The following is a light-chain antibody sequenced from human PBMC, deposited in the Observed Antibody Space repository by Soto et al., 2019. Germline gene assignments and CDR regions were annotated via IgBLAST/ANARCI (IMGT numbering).Light chain of an antibody. V-gene: IGKV3-20*01. CDR2: GAS. CDR3: QQYGSSPLT. Sequence: EIVLTQSPGTLSLSPGEGDTLSCRASQGVSSNSLAWYQQKPGQAPRLLIYGASTRATGIPDRFSGSGSGTDFTLTINRLEPEDFAVYYCQQYGSSPLTFGGGTKVEIK. J-gene: IGKJ4*01. CDR1: QGVSSNS.